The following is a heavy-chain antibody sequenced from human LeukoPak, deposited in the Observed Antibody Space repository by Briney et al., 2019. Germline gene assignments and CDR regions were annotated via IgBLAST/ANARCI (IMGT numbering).Heavy chain of an antibody. J-gene: IGHJ6*02. V-gene: IGHV6-1*01. D-gene: IGHD3-16*01. CDR1: GDSFSSYRAI. CDR2: AYYRSKWYI. CDR3: ARGAFGGIKDGMDV. Sequence: SQTLSLTCAISGDSFSSYRAIWNWIRQSPPRGLEWLGRAYYRSKWYIEYAASVKSRITINPDTSKNQFSLQLNSVTPEDTAVYYCARGAFGGIKDGMDVWGQGTTVTVSS.